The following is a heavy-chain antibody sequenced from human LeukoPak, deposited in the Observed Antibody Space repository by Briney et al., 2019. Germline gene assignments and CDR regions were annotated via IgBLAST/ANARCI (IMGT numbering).Heavy chain of an antibody. Sequence: KTSETLSPTCTVSGGSIRSYYWSWIRQPPGKGLEWIGYIYYSGSTNYNPSLKSRVTISVDTSKNQFSLKLSSVTAADTAVYYCARAYSGTYHVFDYWGQGALVTVSS. CDR3: ARAYSGTYHVFDY. D-gene: IGHD1-26*01. V-gene: IGHV4-59*01. CDR2: IYYSGST. CDR1: GGSIRSYY. J-gene: IGHJ4*02.